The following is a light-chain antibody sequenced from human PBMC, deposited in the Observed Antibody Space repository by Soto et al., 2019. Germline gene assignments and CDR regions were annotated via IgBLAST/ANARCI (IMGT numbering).Light chain of an antibody. V-gene: IGLV2-23*01. J-gene: IGLJ1*01. CDR2: EGT. CDR1: SSDVGNYNL. Sequence: QSALTQPASVSGSPGQSITISCTGTSSDVGNYNLVSWYQQHPDKAPKLMIYEGTKRPSGVSNRFSGSKSGNTASLTISGLQAEDEADYYCCSYAGSSFYVFGTGTKLTVL. CDR3: CSYAGSSFYV.